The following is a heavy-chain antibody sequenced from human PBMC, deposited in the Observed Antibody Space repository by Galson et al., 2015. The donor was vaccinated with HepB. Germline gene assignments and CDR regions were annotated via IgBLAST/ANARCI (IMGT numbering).Heavy chain of an antibody. CDR1: GFTFSSYA. V-gene: IGHV3-23*01. Sequence: SLRLSCAASGFTFSSYAMSWVRQAPGKGLEWVSAISGSGDITYYADSVKGRFTISRDNSKNTLYLQMNSLRAEDTAVYYCAKDHGAVAASIDYWGQGTLVTVSS. CDR3: AKDHGAVAASIDY. J-gene: IGHJ4*02. D-gene: IGHD4-23*01. CDR2: ISGSGDIT.